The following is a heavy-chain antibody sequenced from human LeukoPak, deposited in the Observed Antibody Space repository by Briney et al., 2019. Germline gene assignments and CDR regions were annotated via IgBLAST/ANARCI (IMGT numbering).Heavy chain of an antibody. J-gene: IGHJ5*02. D-gene: IGHD4-17*01. Sequence: SETLSLTCAVSGGSISSPNWWSWVRQPPGKGLEWIAEIYHSGNTNYNPSLKSRVTISVDKSNNQFSLELSSVTAADTAVYYCATRLTYGDYLDPWGQGTLVTVSS. CDR1: GGSISSPNW. CDR3: ATRLTYGDYLDP. CDR2: IYHSGNT. V-gene: IGHV4-4*02.